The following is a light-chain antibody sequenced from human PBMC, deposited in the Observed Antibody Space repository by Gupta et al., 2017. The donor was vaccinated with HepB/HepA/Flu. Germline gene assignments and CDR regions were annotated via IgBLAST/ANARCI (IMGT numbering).Light chain of an antibody. CDR1: DIETKS. J-gene: IGLJ1*01. V-gene: IGLV3-21*02. Sequence: SYVFTPPPSVSGAPGQTARIACGGNDIETKSVNWYQQKPGQAPVMVVHEDSDRPSGIPERFSGSNAGNTATLTISRVEAGDEADYYCQVWDSDSDHGVFGAGTKVIVL. CDR2: EDS. CDR3: QVWDSDSDHGV.